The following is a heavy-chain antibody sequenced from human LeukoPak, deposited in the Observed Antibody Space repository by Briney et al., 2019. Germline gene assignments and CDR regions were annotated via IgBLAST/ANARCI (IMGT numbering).Heavy chain of an antibody. Sequence: GRSLRLSCAASGFTFDDYAMHWVRQAPGKGLEWVSGISWNSGSIGYVDSVKGRFAISRDNAKNSLYLQMNSLRAEDMALYYCAKVAFGGIAVAGPFDYWGQGTLVTVSS. CDR3: AKVAFGGIAVAGPFDY. CDR1: GFTFDDYA. D-gene: IGHD6-19*01. V-gene: IGHV3-9*03. CDR2: ISWNSGSI. J-gene: IGHJ4*02.